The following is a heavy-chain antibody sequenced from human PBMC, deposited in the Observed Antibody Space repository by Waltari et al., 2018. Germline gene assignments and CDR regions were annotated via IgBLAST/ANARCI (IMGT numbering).Heavy chain of an antibody. Sequence: EVQLLESGGGLVQPGGSLRLSCAASGFTFSSYAMSWVRQAPGKGLEWVAHIKEDGSAKYDVESVKGRFTITRDNAKQMMYLQMTSLRAEDTAVYYCTGWMGALTNHWGQGMLVTVSS. CDR1: GFTFSSYA. J-gene: IGHJ4*02. CDR2: IKEDGSAK. CDR3: TGWMGALTNH. V-gene: IGHV3-7*03. D-gene: IGHD3-16*01.